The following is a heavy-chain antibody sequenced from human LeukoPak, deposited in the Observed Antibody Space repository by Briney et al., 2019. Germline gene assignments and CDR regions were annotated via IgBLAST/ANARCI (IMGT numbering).Heavy chain of an antibody. CDR3: ARQDPELYSSSYYFLH. J-gene: IGHJ1*01. V-gene: IGHV4-38-2*01. D-gene: IGHD6-6*01. Sequence: PSETLSLTCAVSGYSISSGYYWGWIRQPPGKGLEWIGSIYHSGSTYYNPSLKSRVTISVDTSKNQFSLKLSSVTAADTAVYYCARQDPELYSSSYYFLHWGQGTLVTVSS. CDR2: IYHSGST. CDR1: GYSISSGYY.